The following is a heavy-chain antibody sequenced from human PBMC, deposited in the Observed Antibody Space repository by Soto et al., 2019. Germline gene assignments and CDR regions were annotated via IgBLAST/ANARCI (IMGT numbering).Heavy chain of an antibody. CDR2: ISVSGGTT. CDR3: AKVAGTWGTYRYSMDY. Sequence: EVQLLESGGDLVQPGGSLRLSCAASGFTFSNYAMSWVRQAPGKGLEWVSGISVSGGTTYYADSVKGRFTSSRDNSRNTLYVQMNSLRAEDTAVYYCAKVAGTWGTYRYSMDYWGQGTLVTVSS. CDR1: GFTFSNYA. V-gene: IGHV3-23*01. J-gene: IGHJ4*02. D-gene: IGHD3-16*02.